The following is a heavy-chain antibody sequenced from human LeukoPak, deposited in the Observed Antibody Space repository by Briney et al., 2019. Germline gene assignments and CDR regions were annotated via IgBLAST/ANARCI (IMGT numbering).Heavy chain of an antibody. CDR1: GGSISSYY. CDR3: ARHSAGTTKDY. D-gene: IGHD1-1*01. J-gene: IGHJ4*02. CDR2: ISYTGST. V-gene: IGHV4-59*08. Sequence: SETLSLTCSVSGGSISSYYWSWIRQPPGKGLEWIGFISYTGSTNYNPSLKTRVTISVDTSKNQFSLKLSSVTAADTAVYYCARHSAGTTKDYWGQGTLVTVSS.